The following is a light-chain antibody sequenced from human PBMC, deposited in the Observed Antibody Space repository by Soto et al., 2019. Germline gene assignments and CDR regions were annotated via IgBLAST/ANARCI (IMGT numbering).Light chain of an antibody. CDR3: QHYDNSPPWT. J-gene: IGKJ1*01. Sequence: EIVLTQSPGTLSFSPGERATLSCRASQSVSSTSLAWYQQKPGQAPRLLIYGASNRSTGIPDRFSDSGSGTDFTLTISRLEPEDFAVYYCQHYDNSPPWTFGQGTKVEIK. CDR1: QSVSSTS. CDR2: GAS. V-gene: IGKV3-20*01.